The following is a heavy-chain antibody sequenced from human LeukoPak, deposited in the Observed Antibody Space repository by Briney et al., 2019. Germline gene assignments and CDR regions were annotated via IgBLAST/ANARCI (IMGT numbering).Heavy chain of an antibody. V-gene: IGHV1-8*01. J-gene: IGHJ6*03. CDR2: MNPNSGNT. Sequence: ASVKVSCKASGYTFTSYDINWVRQATGQGLEWMGWMNPNSGNTGYAQKSQGRVTMTRNTSISTAYMELSSLRSEDTAVYYCARGRQSSGEWKHYYYYYMDVWGKGTTVTISS. CDR1: GYTFTSYD. D-gene: IGHD1-1*01. CDR3: ARGRQSSGEWKHYYYYYMDV.